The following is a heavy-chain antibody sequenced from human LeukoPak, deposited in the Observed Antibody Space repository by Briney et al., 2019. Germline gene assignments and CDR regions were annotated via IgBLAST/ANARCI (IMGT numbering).Heavy chain of an antibody. V-gene: IGHV3-21*04. CDR2: ISSSSSYI. CDR3: AKDRGVWSGFFDY. CDR1: GFTFSSYS. D-gene: IGHD3-10*01. Sequence: GGSLRLSCAASGFTFSSYSMNWVRQAPGKELEWVSSISSSSSYIYYADSVKGRFTISRDNAKNSLYLQMNSLRAEDTAVYYCAKDRGVWSGFFDYWGQGTLVTVSS. J-gene: IGHJ4*02.